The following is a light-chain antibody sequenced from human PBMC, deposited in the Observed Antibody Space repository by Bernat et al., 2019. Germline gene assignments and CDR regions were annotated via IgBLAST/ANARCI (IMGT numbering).Light chain of an antibody. CDR1: HSNIGGNS. J-gene: IGLJ3*02. Sequence: QSVLTQPPSVSGTPGQRVTISCSRSHSNIGGNSINWYQQLPETAPKLLTYNNNQRSSGVPDRFSASKSGTSASLAITGLQSEDEADYYCATWDDSLNGWVFGGGTKLTVI. CDR2: NNN. CDR3: ATWDDSLNGWV. V-gene: IGLV1-44*01.